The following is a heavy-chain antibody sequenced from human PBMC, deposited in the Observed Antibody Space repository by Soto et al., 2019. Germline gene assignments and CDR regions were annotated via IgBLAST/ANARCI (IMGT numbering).Heavy chain of an antibody. V-gene: IGHV3-73*01. CDR1: GFTFSGSA. CDR3: TRDKAYSSGWYPWFVH. Sequence: GGSLRLSCAASGFTFSGSAMHWVRQASGKGLEWVGRIRSKANSYATAYAASVKGRFTISRDDSKNTAYLQMNSLKTEHTAVYYCTRDKAYSSGWYPWFVHWRQGALETVSS. D-gene: IGHD6-19*01. CDR2: IRSKANSYAT. J-gene: IGHJ5*02.